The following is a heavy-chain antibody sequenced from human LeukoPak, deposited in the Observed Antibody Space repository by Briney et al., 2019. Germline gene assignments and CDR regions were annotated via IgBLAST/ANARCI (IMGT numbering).Heavy chain of an antibody. V-gene: IGHV1-18*01. CDR2: ISVYNGNT. D-gene: IGHD3-22*01. CDR3: ARDINGYYYDSQGYYPTDL. CDR1: GYIFTSYG. J-gene: IGHJ5*02. Sequence: ASVKVSCKASGYIFTSYGISWVRQAPGQGLEWMGWISVYNGNTNYPQRLQGRVTMTTDTSTTTAYMELRSLRSDDTAVYYCARDINGYYYDSQGYYPTDLWGRGTLVTVSS.